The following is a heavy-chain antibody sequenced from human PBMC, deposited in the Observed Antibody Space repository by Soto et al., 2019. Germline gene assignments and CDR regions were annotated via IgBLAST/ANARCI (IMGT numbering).Heavy chain of an antibody. Sequence: GGSLRLSCAASGFTFSSYGMHWVRQAPGKGLEWVAVMWYDGSNKYYADSVKGRFTISRDNSKNTLYLQMNSLRAEDTAVYYCARDMVEPITIFGVGDYYYYGMDVWGQGTTVTVSS. CDR3: ARDMVEPITIFGVGDYYYYGMDV. J-gene: IGHJ6*02. D-gene: IGHD3-3*01. V-gene: IGHV3-33*01. CDR2: MWYDGSNK. CDR1: GFTFSSYG.